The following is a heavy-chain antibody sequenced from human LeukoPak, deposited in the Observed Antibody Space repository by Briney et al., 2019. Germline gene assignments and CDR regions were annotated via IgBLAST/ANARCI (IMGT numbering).Heavy chain of an antibody. CDR2: ISDSGART. CDR3: AKSSAASGTYFDL. D-gene: IGHD1-26*01. V-gene: IGHV3-23*01. Sequence: GGSLRLSCAVSGFTFSSYAMSWVRQAPGKGLEWVSGISDSGARTYYADSAKGRFTISRDNSKNTVYLERHSLRAEDTALYYCAKSSAASGTYFDLWGQGTLVTVSS. J-gene: IGHJ4*02. CDR1: GFTFSSYA.